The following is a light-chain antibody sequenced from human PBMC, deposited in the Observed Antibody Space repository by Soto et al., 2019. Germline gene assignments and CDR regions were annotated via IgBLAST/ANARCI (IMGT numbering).Light chain of an antibody. J-gene: IGLJ1*01. CDR2: DVS. CDR3: SSYTSSSTPYV. Sequence: QSALTQPASVSGSPVHSITISCTGTSSDVGGYNYVSWYQQHPGKAPKLMIYDVSNRPSGVSNRFSGSKSGNTASLTISGLQAEDEADYYCSSYTSSSTPYVFGTGTKVTVL. CDR1: SSDVGGYNY. V-gene: IGLV2-14*01.